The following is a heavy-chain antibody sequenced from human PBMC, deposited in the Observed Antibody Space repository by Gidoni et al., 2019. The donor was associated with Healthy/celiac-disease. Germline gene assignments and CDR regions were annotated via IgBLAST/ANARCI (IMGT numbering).Heavy chain of an antibody. V-gene: IGHV4-39*01. J-gene: IGHJ3*02. CDR3: ARDHLTGYSNDAFDI. Sequence: QLQLQESGPGLVKPSATLSLTCTVSGGSISISSYYWGWIRQPPGKGMEWIGSIYYSGSTYYNPSLKSRVTISVDTSKNQFSLKLSSVTAADTAVYYCARDHLTGYSNDAFDIWGQGTMVTVSS. D-gene: IGHD2-21*01. CDR1: GGSISISSYY. CDR2: IYYSGST.